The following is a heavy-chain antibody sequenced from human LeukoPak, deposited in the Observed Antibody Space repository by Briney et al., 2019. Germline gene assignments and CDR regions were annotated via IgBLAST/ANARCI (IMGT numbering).Heavy chain of an antibody. CDR1: GFTFDDYA. CDR3: AKDHGSGTYGYFQH. D-gene: IGHD3-10*01. V-gene: IGHV3-9*01. CDR2: ISWNSGSI. J-gene: IGHJ1*01. Sequence: SLRLSCAASGFTFDDYAMHWVRQAPGKGLEWVSGISWNSGSIGYADSVKGRFTISRDNAKNSLYLQMNSLRAEDTALYYCAKDHGSGTYGYFQHWGQGTLVTVSS.